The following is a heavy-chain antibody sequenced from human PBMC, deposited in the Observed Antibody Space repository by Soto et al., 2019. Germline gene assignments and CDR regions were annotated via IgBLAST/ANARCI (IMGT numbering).Heavy chain of an antibody. CDR1: GFTFSNAW. CDR2: IKSKTDGGTT. Sequence: GGSLRLSCAASGFTFSNAWMNWVRQAPGKGLEWVGRIKSKTDGGTTDYAAPVKGRFTISRDDSKNTLYLQMNSLKTEDTAVYYCTTVGIDYYDSSGYYYVFAFDIWGQGTMVTVSS. D-gene: IGHD3-22*01. J-gene: IGHJ3*02. CDR3: TTVGIDYYDSSGYYYVFAFDI. V-gene: IGHV3-15*07.